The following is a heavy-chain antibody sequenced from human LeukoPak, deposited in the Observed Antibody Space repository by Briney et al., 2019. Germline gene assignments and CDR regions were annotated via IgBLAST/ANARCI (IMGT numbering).Heavy chain of an antibody. Sequence: PGGSLRLSCEASGFTFSNYWMSWVRRAQGKGPQWVANIDRDGDEKNYVDSVKGRFTISRDNAKNSLYLEMNSLRADDTAVYFCARDVNGGYFDYWGQGILVTVSS. CDR2: IDRDGDEK. J-gene: IGHJ4*02. CDR3: ARDVNGGYFDY. V-gene: IGHV3-7*01. D-gene: IGHD4-23*01. CDR1: GFTFSNYW.